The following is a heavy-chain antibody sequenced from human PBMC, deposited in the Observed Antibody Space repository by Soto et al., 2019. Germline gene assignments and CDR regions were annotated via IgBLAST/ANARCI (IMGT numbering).Heavy chain of an antibody. CDR3: ASVRAGPQSFDY. J-gene: IGHJ4*02. Sequence: VKVSCKASGGTFSSYAISWVRQAPGQGLEWMGGIIPIFGTANYARKFQGRVTITADESTSTAYMELSSLRSEDTAVYYCASVRAGPQSFDYWGQGTLVTVSS. V-gene: IGHV1-69*01. CDR1: GGTFSSYA. CDR2: IIPIFGTA. D-gene: IGHD6-19*01.